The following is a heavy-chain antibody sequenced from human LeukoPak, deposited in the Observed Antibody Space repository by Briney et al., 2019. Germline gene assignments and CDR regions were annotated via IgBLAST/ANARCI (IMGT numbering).Heavy chain of an antibody. CDR2: IYNSGST. V-gene: IGHV4-4*07. Sequence: SETLSLTCTVSGGSISSYYWSWIRQPAGKGLEWIGRIYNSGSTTYNPSLKSRVTMSVDTSKNQFSLKLSSVTAADTAVYYCASDSGTTGEVKFDLWGQGTLVTVSS. CDR1: GGSISSYY. J-gene: IGHJ5*02. D-gene: IGHD3-10*01. CDR3: ASDSGTTGEVKFDL.